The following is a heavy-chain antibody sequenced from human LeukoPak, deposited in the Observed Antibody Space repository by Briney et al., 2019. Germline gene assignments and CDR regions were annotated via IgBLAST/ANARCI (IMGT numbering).Heavy chain of an antibody. CDR3: AALQDRDGYNP. J-gene: IGHJ5*02. CDR1: RFTFTSSA. Sequence: ASEKVSCKASRFTFTSSAMQWVRQARGQRLEWIGWIVVGSGNTNYAQKFQERVTITRDMSTSTAYMELSSLRSEDTAVYYCAALQDRDGYNPWGQGTLVTVSS. V-gene: IGHV1-58*02. CDR2: IVVGSGNT. D-gene: IGHD5-24*01.